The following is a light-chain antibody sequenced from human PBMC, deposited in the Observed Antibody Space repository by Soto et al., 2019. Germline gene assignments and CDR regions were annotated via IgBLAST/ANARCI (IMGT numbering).Light chain of an antibody. V-gene: IGLV2-11*01. J-gene: IGLJ3*02. Sequence: QSALTQPRSVSGSPGQSVTISCTGTSSDVVSWYQQHPGKAPKLIIYYVSQRPSGVPDRFSGSKSGNTASLTISGLQAEDEAVYYCCSSAGGFTWVFGGGTKVTVL. CDR3: CSSAGGFTWV. CDR1: SSDVV. CDR2: YVS.